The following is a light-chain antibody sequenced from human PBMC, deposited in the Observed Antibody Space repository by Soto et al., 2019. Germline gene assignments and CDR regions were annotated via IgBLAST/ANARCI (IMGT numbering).Light chain of an antibody. Sequence: SYELTQPPSVSVSPGQTASITCSGDKLGDKYACWYQQKPGQFPVLVIYQDSKRPSGIPERFSGSNSGNTATLTISGTQAMDEADYYCQAWDSSTVVSGGGTKLTVL. J-gene: IGLJ2*01. CDR1: KLGDKY. CDR2: QDS. V-gene: IGLV3-1*01. CDR3: QAWDSSTVV.